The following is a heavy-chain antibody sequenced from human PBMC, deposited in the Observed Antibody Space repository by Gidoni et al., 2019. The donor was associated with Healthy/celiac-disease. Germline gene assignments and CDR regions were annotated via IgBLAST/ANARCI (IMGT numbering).Heavy chain of an antibody. V-gene: IGHV3-7*01. J-gene: IGHJ4*02. CDR1: GFTFSNYW. Sequence: EVQLVESGGGLVQPGGSLRLSCSASGFTFSNYWMSWVRQAPGKGLEWVANIKVDGSETNYVDSVKGRFTISRDNAKNSLYLQMNNLRAEDTAVYYCATQNWAYFNYWGQGTLVTVSS. CDR2: IKVDGSET. CDR3: ATQNWAYFNY. D-gene: IGHD7-27*01.